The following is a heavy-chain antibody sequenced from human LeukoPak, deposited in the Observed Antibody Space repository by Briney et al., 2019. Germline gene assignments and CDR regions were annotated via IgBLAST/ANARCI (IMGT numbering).Heavy chain of an antibody. J-gene: IGHJ4*02. D-gene: IGHD2-2*01. CDR2: ITGSGGST. CDR3: AKGHDVVVAPPFDY. Sequence: GGSLRLSCTASGFTFSNYAMSWVRQAPGKGLEWVSHITGSGGSTYYADSVKGRFTISRDSSKSTLYLQMNSLRAEDTAVYHCAKGHDVVVAPPFDYWGQGILVTVSS. CDR1: GFTFSNYA. V-gene: IGHV3-23*01.